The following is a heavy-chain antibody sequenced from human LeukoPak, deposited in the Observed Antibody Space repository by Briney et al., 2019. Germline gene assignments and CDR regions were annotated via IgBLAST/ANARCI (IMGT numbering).Heavy chain of an antibody. Sequence: GGSLRLSCVASGFTFRSYAMNWVRQAPRKGLEWVSAISGSGGSTYSADSVKGRFTISRDNSKNTLFLQMNSLRAEDTAVYFCAKSRGSSSGAFDIWGQGTMVSVSS. CDR3: AKSRGSSSGAFDI. V-gene: IGHV3-23*01. J-gene: IGHJ3*02. D-gene: IGHD6-13*01. CDR2: ISGSGGST. CDR1: GFTFRSYA.